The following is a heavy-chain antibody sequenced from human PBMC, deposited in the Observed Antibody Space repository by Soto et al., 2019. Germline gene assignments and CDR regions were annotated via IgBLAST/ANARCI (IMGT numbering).Heavy chain of an antibody. D-gene: IGHD3-16*01. CDR3: ARDYPPGLGYGMDV. Sequence: PGESLKISCQTSGYIFTTYWIGWVRQMPGKGLEWVGIIYPGHSNVKYSPSFQGQVIISADTSSSTTYLQWGSLKPSDTAIYYCARDYPPGLGYGMDVWGQGTTVTVSS. CDR1: GYIFTTYW. J-gene: IGHJ6*02. V-gene: IGHV5-51*01. CDR2: IYPGHSNV.